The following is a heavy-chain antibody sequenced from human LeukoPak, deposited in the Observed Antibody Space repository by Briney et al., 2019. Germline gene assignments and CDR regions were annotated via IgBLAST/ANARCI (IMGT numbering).Heavy chain of an antibody. CDR2: INHSGST. J-gene: IGHJ6*02. CDR3: ARGQNYDFWSGYFGVASFYYYGMDV. D-gene: IGHD3-3*01. CDR1: GGSFSGYY. V-gene: IGHV4-34*01. Sequence: SETLSLTCAVYGGSFSGYYWSWIRQPPGKGLEWIGEINHSGSTNYNPSLKSRVTISVDTSKNQFSLKLSSVTAADTAVYYCARGQNYDFWSGYFGVASFYYYGMDVWGQGTTVTVSS.